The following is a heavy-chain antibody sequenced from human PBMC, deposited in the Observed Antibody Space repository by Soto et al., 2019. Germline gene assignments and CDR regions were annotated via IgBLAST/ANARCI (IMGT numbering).Heavy chain of an antibody. CDR2: IWYDGSNK. Sequence: GGSLRLSCAASGFTFSSYGMHWVRQAPGKGLEWVAVIWYDGSNKYYADSVKGRFTISRDNSKNTLYLQMNSLRAEDTAVYYCARNGPHCSSTSCYGDHLRCYFDYWGQGTLVTVSS. V-gene: IGHV3-33*01. J-gene: IGHJ4*02. CDR1: GFTFSSYG. CDR3: ARNGPHCSSTSCYGDHLRCYFDY. D-gene: IGHD2-2*01.